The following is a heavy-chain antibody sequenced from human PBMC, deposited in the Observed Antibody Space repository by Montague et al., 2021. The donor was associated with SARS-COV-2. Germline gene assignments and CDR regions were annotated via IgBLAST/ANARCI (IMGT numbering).Heavy chain of an antibody. CDR1: GDSIRSGTYY. D-gene: IGHD2-15*01. CDR3: ARDQPAYCTGGNCRPFDX. Sequence: TLSLTCTVSGDSIRSGTYYWNWVRQPAGKGLEWIGRIYTSGSTNYNPSLKSRVTMSVDTSKNQFSLRLSSVTAADTAVYYCARDQPAYCTGGNCRPFDXWGQGTLVTVSS. V-gene: IGHV4-61*02. CDR2: IYTSGST. J-gene: IGHJ4*02.